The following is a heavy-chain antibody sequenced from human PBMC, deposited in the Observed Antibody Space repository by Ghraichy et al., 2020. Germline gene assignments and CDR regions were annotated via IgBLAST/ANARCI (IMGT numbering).Heavy chain of an antibody. CDR1: GFTFSSYW. CDR2: IKQDGSEK. V-gene: IGHV3-7*01. CDR3: ARVNDYIWGSRYYYYGMDV. J-gene: IGHJ6*02. Sequence: GGSLRLSCAASGFTFSSYWMSWVRQAPGKGLEWVANIKQDGSEKYYVDSVKGRFTISRDNAKNSLYLQMNSLRAEDTAVYYCARVNDYIWGSRYYYYGMDVWGQGTTVTVSS. D-gene: IGHD3-16*01.